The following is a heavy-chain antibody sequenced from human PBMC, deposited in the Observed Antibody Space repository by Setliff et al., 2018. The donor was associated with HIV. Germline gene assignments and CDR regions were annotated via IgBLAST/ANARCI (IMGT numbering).Heavy chain of an antibody. CDR1: GYSISSGYY. D-gene: IGHD1-26*01. V-gene: IGHV4-38-2*01. CDR2: IHHSGTT. CDR3: ARVPHRVVGTTTLLYHFDY. Sequence: SETLSLTCAVSGYSISSGYYWAWIRQSPGKGLDWIGSIHHSGTTYHNPSLKSRVTISVDTTTNQVSLQVNSVTAVDTAVYYCARVPHRVVGTTTLLYHFDYWGLGTLVTVSS. J-gene: IGHJ4*02.